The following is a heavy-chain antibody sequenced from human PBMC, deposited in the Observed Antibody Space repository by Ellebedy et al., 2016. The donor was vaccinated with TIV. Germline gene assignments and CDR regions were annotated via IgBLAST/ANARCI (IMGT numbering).Heavy chain of an antibody. CDR3: VRRSTSGGAPFYFDY. CDR1: GFGFTSYW. J-gene: IGHJ4*02. CDR2: IYPGDSDA. Sequence: GESLKISCKGSGFGFTSYWIGWVRQMPGKGLEWMGFIYPGDSDARYSPSFQGQVTISADKSSSTAYLQWSSVKASDTAMYYCVRRSTSGGAPFYFDYWGQGTLVTVSS. D-gene: IGHD5/OR15-5a*01. V-gene: IGHV5-51*01.